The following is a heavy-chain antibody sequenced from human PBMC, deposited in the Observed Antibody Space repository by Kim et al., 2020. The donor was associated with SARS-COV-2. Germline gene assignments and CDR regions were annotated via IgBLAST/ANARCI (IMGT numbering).Heavy chain of an antibody. CDR1: GGSISSGGYY. CDR2: IYYSGST. CDR3: ARVRRGGGSGRYGMDV. D-gene: IGHD3-10*01. J-gene: IGHJ6*02. Sequence: SETLSLTCTVSGGSISSGGYYWSRIRQHPGKGLEWIGYIYYSGSTYYNPSLKSRVTISVDTSKNQFSLKLSSVTAADTAVYYCARVRRGGGSGRYGMDVWGQGTTVTVSS. V-gene: IGHV4-31*03.